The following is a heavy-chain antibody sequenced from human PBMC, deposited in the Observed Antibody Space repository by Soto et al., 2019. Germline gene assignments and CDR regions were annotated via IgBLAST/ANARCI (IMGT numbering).Heavy chain of an antibody. J-gene: IGHJ5*02. CDR2: INPSGGST. V-gene: IGHV1-46*01. CDR1: GYTFTTYY. Sequence: ASVKVSCKASGYTFTTYYIHWVRRAPGQGLEWMGIINPSGGSTSYAQKLQGRVTMTTDTSTSTAYMELRSLRSDDTAVYYCARGRIAAAGPLVNWFDPWGQGTLVTVSS. D-gene: IGHD6-13*01. CDR3: ARGRIAAAGPLVNWFDP.